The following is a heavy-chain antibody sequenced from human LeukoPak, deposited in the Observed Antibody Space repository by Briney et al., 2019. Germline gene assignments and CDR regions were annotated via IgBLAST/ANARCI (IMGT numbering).Heavy chain of an antibody. CDR1: GGSISSYY. V-gene: IGHV4-4*07. J-gene: IGHJ6*03. D-gene: IGHD3-3*01. CDR3: ARESLVDFWRGTFYYNYYYMDV. CDR2: IYTSGST. Sequence: SETLSLTCTVSGGSISSYYWSWIRQPPGKGLEWIGRIYTSGSTNYNPSLKSRVTMSVETSKYQFSLKLTSVNGADTGVYYCARESLVDFWRGTFYYNYYYMDVWGKGTTVTVSS.